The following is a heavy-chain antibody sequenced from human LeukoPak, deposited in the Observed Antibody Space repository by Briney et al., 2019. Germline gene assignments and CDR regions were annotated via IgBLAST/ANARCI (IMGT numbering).Heavy chain of an antibody. Sequence: SETLSLTCSVSGGSTRSYYWGWVRQPAGKGLEWIGRKDSIGSTHYNPSLKSRITMSIDTSKNEFSLSVRSVTAADTAVYFCARQGNTASYYFLDYWSQGTLVTVSS. CDR1: GGSTRSYY. D-gene: IGHD1-26*01. CDR2: KDSIGST. V-gene: IGHV4-4*07. CDR3: ARQGNTASYYFLDY. J-gene: IGHJ4*02.